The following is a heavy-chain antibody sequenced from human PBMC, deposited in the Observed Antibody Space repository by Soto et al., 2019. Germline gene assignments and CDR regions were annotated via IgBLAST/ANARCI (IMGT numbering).Heavy chain of an antibody. Sequence: QVQLVQSGAEVKKPGASVKVSCKASGYTFTSYDINWVRQATGQGLEWMGWMNPNSGNTGYAQKFQCRVTMTRNTSISTAYMELSSLRSEDTAVYYCARVVGYCSGGSCSFYYYGMDVWGQGTTVTVSS. D-gene: IGHD2-15*01. CDR1: GYTFTSYD. CDR2: MNPNSGNT. J-gene: IGHJ6*02. CDR3: ARVVGYCSGGSCSFYYYGMDV. V-gene: IGHV1-8*01.